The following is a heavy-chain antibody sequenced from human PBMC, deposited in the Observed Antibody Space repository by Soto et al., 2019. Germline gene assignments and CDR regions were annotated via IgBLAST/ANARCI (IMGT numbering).Heavy chain of an antibody. CDR3: ARDRGYCISTSCYGYYYYGMDV. Sequence: QVQLVQSGAEVKKPGSSVKVSCKASGGTFSSYAISWVRQAPGQGLEWMGGIIPIFGTANYAQKCQGRVTITADDSTSTAYMERSSLRSEDTAVYYCARDRGYCISTSCYGYYYYGMDVWGQGTTVTVSS. CDR1: GGTFSSYA. CDR2: IIPIFGTA. D-gene: IGHD2-2*01. J-gene: IGHJ6*02. V-gene: IGHV1-69*12.